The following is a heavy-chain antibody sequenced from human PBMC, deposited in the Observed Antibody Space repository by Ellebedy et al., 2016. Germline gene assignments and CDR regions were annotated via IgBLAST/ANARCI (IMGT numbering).Heavy chain of an antibody. CDR1: GGSISGHY. J-gene: IGHJ3*02. Sequence: GSLRLSXTVSGGSISGHYWSWIRQPPGKGLEWVGSIYYSGSTNYNSSLRSRLTISVDTSKNHLFLKLTSVTAADTAVYYCARHGSGSYSATELTDAFDIWGQGTMVTVSS. V-gene: IGHV4-59*08. CDR2: IYYSGST. D-gene: IGHD3-10*01. CDR3: ARHGSGSYSATELTDAFDI.